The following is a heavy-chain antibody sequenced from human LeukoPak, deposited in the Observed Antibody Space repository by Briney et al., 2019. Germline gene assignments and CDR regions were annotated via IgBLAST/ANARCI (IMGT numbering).Heavy chain of an antibody. V-gene: IGHV3-7*01. CDR1: GLTFSKSW. J-gene: IGHJ4*02. D-gene: IGHD6-19*01. CDR3: ASGTEWLIES. Sequence: GGSLRLSCAASGLTFSKSWMNWVRQAPGKGLEWIAIIKSDGSETIYVDSVKGRCTISRDNAKNSLHLQMSSLKVEDTAVYYCASGTEWLIESWGQGTQVIVSS. CDR2: IKSDGSET.